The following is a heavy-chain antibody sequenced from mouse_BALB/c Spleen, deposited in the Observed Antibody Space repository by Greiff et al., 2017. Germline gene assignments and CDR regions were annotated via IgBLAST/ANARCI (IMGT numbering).Heavy chain of an antibody. CDR3: ARGRDGAMDY. Sequence: EVKVEESGGGLVKPGGSLKLSCAASGFTFSSYAMSWVRQTPEKRLEWVASISSGGSTYYPDSVKGRFTISRDNARNILYLQMSSLRSEDTAMYYCARGRDGAMDYWGQGTSVTVSS. CDR1: GFTFSSYA. CDR2: ISSGGST. V-gene: IGHV5-6-5*01. J-gene: IGHJ4*01.